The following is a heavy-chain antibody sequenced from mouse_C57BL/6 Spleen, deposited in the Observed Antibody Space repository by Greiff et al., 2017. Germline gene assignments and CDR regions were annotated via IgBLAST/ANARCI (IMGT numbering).Heavy chain of an antibody. CDR3: ERGGYGSGYYFDD. D-gene: IGHD1-1*01. Sequence: VQLQQSVAELVRPGASVKLSCTASGFNIKNTYMHWVKQRPEQGLEWIGRIDPANGNTKYAPKFQGKATITADTSSNTAYLQLSSLTFEDAAIYYCERGGYGSGYYFDDWGQGTTLTVSS. J-gene: IGHJ2*01. CDR2: IDPANGNT. CDR1: GFNIKNTY. V-gene: IGHV14-3*01.